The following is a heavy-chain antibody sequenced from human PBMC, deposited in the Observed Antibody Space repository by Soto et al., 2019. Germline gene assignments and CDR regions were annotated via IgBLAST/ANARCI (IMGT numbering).Heavy chain of an antibody. CDR1: GFSLSSTGMC. J-gene: IGHJ4*02. V-gene: IGHV2-70*11. CDR2: IDWDDDK. CDR3: ARTPITMVRGVVGLFDS. D-gene: IGHD3-10*01. Sequence: SGPTLVNPTQTLTLTCTFSGFSLSSTGMCVSWIRQPPGKALEWLARIDWDDDKYYRKSLKTRLSISKGTSKNQVVLTMTNLDPADTATYYCARTPITMVRGVVGLFDSWGQGTLVTVSS.